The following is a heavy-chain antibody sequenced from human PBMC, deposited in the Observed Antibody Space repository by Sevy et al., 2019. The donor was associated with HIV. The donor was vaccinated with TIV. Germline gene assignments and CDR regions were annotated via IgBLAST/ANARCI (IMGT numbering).Heavy chain of an antibody. Sequence: SETLSLTCTVSGGSIHSYYWNWIRQPAGKGLEWIGRFYTNGTTNYNPSLKSRVTISVDTSRNQFSLKLRSVTAADTAVYYCSRERVTTMLKLELAKTIGVPNGSDPWGQGILVTVSS. CDR3: SRERVTTMLKLELAKTIGVPNGSDP. CDR1: GGSIHSYY. J-gene: IGHJ5*02. CDR2: FYTNGTT. V-gene: IGHV4-4*07. D-gene: IGHD4-17*01.